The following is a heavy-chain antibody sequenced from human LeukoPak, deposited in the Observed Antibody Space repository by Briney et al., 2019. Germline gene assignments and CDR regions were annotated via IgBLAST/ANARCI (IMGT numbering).Heavy chain of an antibody. CDR1: GGAITNGGYY. CDR3: ARAAQEGQNWFDP. V-gene: IGHV4-61*02. J-gene: IGHJ5*01. CDR2: IYFSGTT. D-gene: IGHD6-13*01. Sequence: SETLSLTCTVSGGAITNGGYYWDWVRQPAGKGLEWIGRIYFSGTTKYNPSFTSRVTISVDTSKRQFSLTMTSVTAADTAVYYCARAAQEGQNWFDPWGQGTLVTVSS.